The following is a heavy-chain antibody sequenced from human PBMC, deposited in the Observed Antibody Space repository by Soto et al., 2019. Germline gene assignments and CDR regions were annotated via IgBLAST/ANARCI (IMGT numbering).Heavy chain of an antibody. CDR3: ARNELPAAMTYYMDA. CDR1: GFTFSDDY. CDR2: ISSSGSII. D-gene: IGHD2-2*01. Sequence: GGSLRLSCAASGFTFSDDYMSWIRQAPGKGLEWISYISSSGSIINYADSVKGRFTISRDNAKNSLYLQMNSLRAEDTAVYYCARNELPAAMTYYMDAWGKGTTVTVSS. V-gene: IGHV3-11*01. J-gene: IGHJ6*03.